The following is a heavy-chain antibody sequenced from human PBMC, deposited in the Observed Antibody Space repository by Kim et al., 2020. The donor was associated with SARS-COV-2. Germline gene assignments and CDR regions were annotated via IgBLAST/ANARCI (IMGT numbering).Heavy chain of an antibody. Sequence: ETLSLTCTVSGGSISSSSYYWGWIRQPPGKGLEWIGSIYYSGSTYYNPSLKSRVTISVDTSKNQFSLKLSSVTAADTAVYYCATCVGYYDSSGYQECAFDIWGQGTMVTVSS. CDR2: IYYSGST. D-gene: IGHD3-22*01. CDR3: ATCVGYYDSSGYQECAFDI. V-gene: IGHV4-39*01. J-gene: IGHJ3*02. CDR1: GGSISSSSYY.